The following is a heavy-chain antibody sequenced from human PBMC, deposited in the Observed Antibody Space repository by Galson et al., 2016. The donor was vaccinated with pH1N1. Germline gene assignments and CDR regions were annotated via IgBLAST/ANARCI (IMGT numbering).Heavy chain of an antibody. CDR3: VHSDNIVMEEAALYIFDI. D-gene: IGHD3-16*02. V-gene: IGHV2-5*02. Sequence: PALVKPPQTLTLTCAFSGFSLSASGEAVGWLRQPPGKAPEWLAMIYWDDSERYSQSLKDRLTISKDSTKRHVVLTMTDMDPEDTGTYCCVHSDNIVMEEAALYIFDIWGQGAAVHVSS. CDR1: GFSLSASGEA. J-gene: IGHJ3*02. CDR2: IYWDDSE.